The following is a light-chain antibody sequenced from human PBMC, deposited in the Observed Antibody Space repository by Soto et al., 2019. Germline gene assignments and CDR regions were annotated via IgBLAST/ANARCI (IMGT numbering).Light chain of an antibody. Sequence: QSVLTQPPSVSGAPGQRVTISCTGSSSNIGAGYDVHWYQQLPGTAPKLLIYGNSNRPSGVPDRLSGSKSGTSASLAITGCQDEDDADYYCQSYDNSLSGYVFGTGTKLTVL. CDR3: QSYDNSLSGYV. CDR1: SSNIGAGYD. V-gene: IGLV1-40*01. CDR2: GNS. J-gene: IGLJ1*01.